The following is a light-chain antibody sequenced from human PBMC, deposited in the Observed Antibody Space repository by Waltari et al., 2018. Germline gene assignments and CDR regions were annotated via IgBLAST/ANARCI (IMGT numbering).Light chain of an antibody. J-gene: IGLJ1*01. Sequence: QSALTQPRSVSGSPGQSVTISCTGTSRDVGGYQYVSWFQQHPGKVPKLLIYDVSERPSDVPGRFSGSKSANTASLTISGLQTEDEADYYCCSFAGSYTYVFGTGTRVTVL. CDR3: CSFAGSYTYV. CDR2: DVS. V-gene: IGLV2-11*01. CDR1: SRDVGGYQY.